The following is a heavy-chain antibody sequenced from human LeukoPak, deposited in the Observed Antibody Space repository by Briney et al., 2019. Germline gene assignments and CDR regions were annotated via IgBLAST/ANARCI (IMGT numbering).Heavy chain of an antibody. CDR2: ISWDGGST. CDR3: AKSRLRYCGGDCSFDY. D-gene: IGHD2-21*02. J-gene: IGHJ4*02. CDR1: GFTFDDYA. Sequence: GGSLRLSCAASGFTFDDYAMHWVRQAPGKGLEWVSLISWDGGSTYYADSVKGRFTISRDNSKNSLYLQMNSLRAEDTALYYCAKSRLRYCGGDCSFDYWGQGTLVTVSS. V-gene: IGHV3-43D*03.